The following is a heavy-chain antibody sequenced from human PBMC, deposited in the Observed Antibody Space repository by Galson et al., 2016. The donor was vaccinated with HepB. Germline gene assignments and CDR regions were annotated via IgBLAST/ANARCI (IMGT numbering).Heavy chain of an antibody. CDR1: GGSISSYY. Sequence: SETLSLTCTVSGGSISSYYWNWIRQPPGKGLEWLGYIYYSGSTNYNPSLKSRVTISVDTSKNQFSLRLSSVTAADTAVYYCARHPCSTSSRARNWFDPWGQGTLVTVSS. D-gene: IGHD6-6*01. CDR2: IYYSGST. CDR3: ARHPCSTSSRARNWFDP. J-gene: IGHJ5*02. V-gene: IGHV4-59*08.